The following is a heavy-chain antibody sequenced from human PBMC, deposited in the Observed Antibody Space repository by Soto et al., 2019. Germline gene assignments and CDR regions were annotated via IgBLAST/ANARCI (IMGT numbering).Heavy chain of an antibody. V-gene: IGHV1-69*13. CDR3: AKEDRKCSGNHDAFDI. CDR2: IIPIFGTA. CDR1: GGTFSSYA. J-gene: IGHJ3*02. Sequence: SVKVSCKASGGTFSSYAISWVRQAPGQGLEWMGGIIPIFGTANYAQKFQGRVTITADESTSTAYMELSSLRSEDTAVYYCAKEDRKCSGNHDAFDIWGQGTMVTVSS. D-gene: IGHD1-26*01.